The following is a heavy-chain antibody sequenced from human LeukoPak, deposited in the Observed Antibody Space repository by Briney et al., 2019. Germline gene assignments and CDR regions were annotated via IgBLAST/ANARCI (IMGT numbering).Heavy chain of an antibody. D-gene: IGHD6-6*01. CDR1: GYTFTSYG. CDR2: ISAYNGNT. Sequence: GASVKVSCKASGYTFTSYGISWVRRAPGQGLEWMGWISAYNGNTDYAQKLQGRVTMTTDTSTSTAYMELRSLRSDDTAVYYCARGREYRPGRGSAFDIWGQGTMVAVSS. V-gene: IGHV1-18*01. CDR3: ARGREYRPGRGSAFDI. J-gene: IGHJ3*02.